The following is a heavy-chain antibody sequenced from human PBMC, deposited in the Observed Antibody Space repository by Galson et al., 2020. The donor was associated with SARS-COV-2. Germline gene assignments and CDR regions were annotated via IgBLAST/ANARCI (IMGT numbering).Heavy chain of an antibody. CDR3: ARHDPGGFDY. V-gene: IGHV4-59*08. CDR1: GGSISSYY. CDR2: IYYSGST. Sequence: ETSETLSLTCTVSGGSISSYYWSWIRQPPGKGLEWIGYIYYSGSTNYNPSLKSRVTISVDTSKNQFSLKLSSVTAADTAVYYCARHDPGGFDYWGQGTLVTVAS. D-gene: IGHD3-16*01. J-gene: IGHJ4*02.